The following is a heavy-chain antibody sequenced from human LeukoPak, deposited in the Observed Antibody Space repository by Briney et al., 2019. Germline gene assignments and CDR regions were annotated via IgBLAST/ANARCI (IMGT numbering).Heavy chain of an antibody. CDR3: ARDLRQWLVFVFDY. Sequence: GGSLRLSRAASGFTFSSYAMHWVRQAPGKGLEWVAVISYDGSNKYYADSVKGRFTISRDNSKNTLYLQMNSLRAEDTAVYYCARDLRQWLVFVFDYWGQGTLVTVSS. D-gene: IGHD6-19*01. J-gene: IGHJ4*02. V-gene: IGHV3-30-3*01. CDR2: ISYDGSNK. CDR1: GFTFSSYA.